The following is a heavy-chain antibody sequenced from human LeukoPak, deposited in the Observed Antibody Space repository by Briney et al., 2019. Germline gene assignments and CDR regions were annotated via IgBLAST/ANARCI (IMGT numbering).Heavy chain of an antibody. CDR1: GRSFSGYY. Sequence: SETLSLTCAVYGRSFSGYYWSWIRQPPGKGLEWIGEINHSGSTNYNPSLKSRVTISVDTSKNQFSLKLSSVTAADTAVYYCARRGGSINWRKPVDYWGQGTLVTVSS. CDR3: ARRGGSINWRKPVDY. CDR2: INHSGST. V-gene: IGHV4-34*01. J-gene: IGHJ4*02. D-gene: IGHD2-15*01.